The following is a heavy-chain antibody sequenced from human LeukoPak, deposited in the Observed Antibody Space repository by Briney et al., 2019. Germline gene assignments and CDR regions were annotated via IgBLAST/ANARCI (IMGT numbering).Heavy chain of an antibody. V-gene: IGHV3-20*04. Sequence: GGSLRLSCAASGFTFDDYGMSWVRQAPGKGLEWVSRINWNGGSTGYADSVKGRFTISRDNAKNSLYLQMNSLRAEDTALYYCARGYGYCSGGSCSYFDYWGQGTLVTVSS. J-gene: IGHJ4*02. CDR2: INWNGGST. CDR3: ARGYGYCSGGSCSYFDY. D-gene: IGHD2-15*01. CDR1: GFTFDDYG.